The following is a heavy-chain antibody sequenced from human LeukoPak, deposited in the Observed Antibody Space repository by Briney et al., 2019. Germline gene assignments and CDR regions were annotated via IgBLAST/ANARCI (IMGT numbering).Heavy chain of an antibody. CDR3: ARHVVVAATSWFDP. CDR1: GYTFTGYY. CDR2: INPNSGGT. Sequence: ASVKVSCKASGYTFTGYYMHWVRQAPGQGLEWMGWINPNSGGTNYAQKFQGRVTMTRDTSISTAYMELSRLRSDDTAVYYCARHVVVAATSWFDPWGQGTLVTVSS. D-gene: IGHD2-15*01. J-gene: IGHJ5*02. V-gene: IGHV1-2*02.